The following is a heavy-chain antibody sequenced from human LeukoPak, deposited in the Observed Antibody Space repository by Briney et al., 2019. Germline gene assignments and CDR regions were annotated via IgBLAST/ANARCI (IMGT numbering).Heavy chain of an antibody. D-gene: IGHD2-21*01. V-gene: IGHV1-46*03. CDR2: IKPNSGDT. CDR1: GYTFANHY. Sequence: ASVKVSCKASGYTFANHYMHWVRQAPGQGLEWLGIIKPNSGDTTYSQKFQGRVTMTRDTSTNTVYMELSSLRSEDTAVYYCARVVKDYYYYYMDVWGKGTTVTISS. J-gene: IGHJ6*03. CDR3: ARVVKDYYYYYMDV.